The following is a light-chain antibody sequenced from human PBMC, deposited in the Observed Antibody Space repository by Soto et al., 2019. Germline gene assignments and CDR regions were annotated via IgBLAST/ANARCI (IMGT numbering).Light chain of an antibody. J-gene: IGKJ2*01. V-gene: IGKV3-11*01. CDR3: RQRSNWRPLYT. CDR2: DAS. CDR1: QSVSSY. Sequence: EIVLTQSPATLSLSPGERATLSCRASQSVSSYLAWYQQKPGQAPRLLIYDASNRATGIPARFSGSGSGTDESTLIISLVPEEYVVYYCRQRSNWRPLYTFGQGTKVDIK.